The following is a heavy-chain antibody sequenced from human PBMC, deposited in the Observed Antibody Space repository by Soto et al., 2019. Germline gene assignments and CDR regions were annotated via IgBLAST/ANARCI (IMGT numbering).Heavy chain of an antibody. CDR1: GYSFTKYH. CDR2: INPGSGVT. Sequence: ASVKVSCKASGYSFTKYHMHWVRQAPGQGLEWMGWINPGSGVTNQAQKFQGRVTMTRDTSITTTYMELNSLTSDDTAVYYCARMYYDILTGLGSFDYWGQGTLVTVS. CDR3: ARMYYDILTGLGSFDY. V-gene: IGHV1-2*02. D-gene: IGHD3-9*01. J-gene: IGHJ4*02.